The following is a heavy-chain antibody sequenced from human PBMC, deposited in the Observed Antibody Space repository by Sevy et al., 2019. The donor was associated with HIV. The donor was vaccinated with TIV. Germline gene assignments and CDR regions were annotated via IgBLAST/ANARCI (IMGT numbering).Heavy chain of an antibody. Sequence: ASVKVSCKASGYIFTTYGISWVRQAPGQGLEWMGWIGAYNGNTNYAQNLQDRLTMTTDTSTRTAYTDLRSLTSDDTAGYYCARATHPLIPMAHFDSWGQGTLVTVSS. J-gene: IGHJ4*02. CDR1: GYIFTTYG. D-gene: IGHD3-16*01. CDR2: IGAYNGNT. CDR3: ARATHPLIPMAHFDS. V-gene: IGHV1-18*01.